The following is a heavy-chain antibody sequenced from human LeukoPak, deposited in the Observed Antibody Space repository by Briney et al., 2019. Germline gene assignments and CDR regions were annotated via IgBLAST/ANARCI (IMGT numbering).Heavy chain of an antibody. D-gene: IGHD6-13*01. CDR1: GGSISSSGYY. V-gene: IGHV4-39*01. CDR3: ARHAEYSTPFDY. Sequence: SETLSLTCTVSGGSISSSGYYWGWIRQPPGKGLEWIGSIYYSGSTTYYNPSLKSRVTISVDTSKNQFSLKLSSVTAADTAVYYCARHAEYSTPFDYWGQGTLVTVSS. J-gene: IGHJ4*02. CDR2: IYYSGSTT.